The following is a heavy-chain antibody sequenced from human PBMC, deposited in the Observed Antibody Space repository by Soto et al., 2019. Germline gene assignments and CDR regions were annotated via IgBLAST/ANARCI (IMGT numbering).Heavy chain of an antibody. CDR3: ARGCSSTSCYGYYYYGMDA. Sequence: VGSLRLSCAASGFTFSSYAMHWVRQAPGKGLEWVAVISYDGSNKYYADSVKGRFTISRDNSKNTLYLQMNSLRAEDTAVYYCARGCSSTSCYGYYYYGMDAWGQGTTVTVSS. V-gene: IGHV3-30-3*01. CDR1: GFTFSSYA. D-gene: IGHD2-2*01. J-gene: IGHJ6*02. CDR2: ISYDGSNK.